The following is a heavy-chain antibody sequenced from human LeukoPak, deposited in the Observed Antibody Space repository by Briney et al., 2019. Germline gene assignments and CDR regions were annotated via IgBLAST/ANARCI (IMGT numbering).Heavy chain of an antibody. D-gene: IGHD3-9*01. CDR2: MNPNSGNT. Sequence: GASVKVSCKASGYTFTSYDINWVRQATGQGLEWMGWMNPNSGNTGYAQKFQGRVTMTRNTSISTAYMELSSLRSEDTAVYYCARGIARQTYYDILTGYYGNDYWGQGTLVTVSS. J-gene: IGHJ4*02. CDR1: GYTFTSYD. V-gene: IGHV1-8*01. CDR3: ARGIARQTYYDILTGYYGNDY.